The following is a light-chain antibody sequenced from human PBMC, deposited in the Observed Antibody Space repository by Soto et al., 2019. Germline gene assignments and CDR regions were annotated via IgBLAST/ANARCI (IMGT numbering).Light chain of an antibody. CDR2: GAS. CDR3: QQYNNWPPLYT. Sequence: EIVMTQSPDTLSMSPGERATVSCRASQRISSNLAWYQQKPGQAPRLLIYGASTRATGIPARFSGSGSGTDFTLTISSLQSEDFAIYYCQQYNNWPPLYTFGQGTKLENK. CDR1: QRISSN. V-gene: IGKV3-15*01. J-gene: IGKJ2*01.